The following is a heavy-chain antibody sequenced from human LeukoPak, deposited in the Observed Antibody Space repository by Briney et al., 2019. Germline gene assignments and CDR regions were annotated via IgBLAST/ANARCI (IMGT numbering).Heavy chain of an antibody. CDR2: IYYSGST. J-gene: IGHJ3*02. D-gene: IGHD6-13*01. CDR3: ARHGSSSWGAFDI. CDR1: GGSISSSSYY. V-gene: IGHV4-39*01. Sequence: SGTLSLTRTVSGGSISSSSYYWGWIRQPPGKGLERIGCIYYSGSTYYNPSLKSRVTISVDTSKNQFSLKLSSVTAADTAVYYCARHGSSSWGAFDIWGQGTMVTVSS.